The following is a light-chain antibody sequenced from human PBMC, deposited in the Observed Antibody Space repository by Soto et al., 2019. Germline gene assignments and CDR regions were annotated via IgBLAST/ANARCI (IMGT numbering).Light chain of an antibody. Sequence: SYELTQPPSVSVSLGQMARITCSGEALPKKYAYWYQQKPGQFPVLVIYKDSERPSGIPERFSGSSSGTIVTLTISGVQAEDEADYYCLSADSSGPWVFGGGTKVTVL. CDR3: LSADSSGPWV. J-gene: IGLJ3*02. CDR1: ALPKKY. CDR2: KDS. V-gene: IGLV3-16*01.